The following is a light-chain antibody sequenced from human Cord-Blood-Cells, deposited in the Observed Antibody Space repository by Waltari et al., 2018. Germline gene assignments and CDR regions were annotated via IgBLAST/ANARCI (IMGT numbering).Light chain of an antibody. J-gene: IGLJ2*01. CDR2: QDS. Sequence: SYELTQPPSVSVSPGQTASITCSGDKLGDKYACWYQQKPGQSPVLVIYQDSKRPSGSPERFSCSNSGNTATLTISGTQAMDEADYDCQAWDSSTVVFGGGTKLTVL. V-gene: IGLV3-1*01. CDR3: QAWDSSTVV. CDR1: KLGDKY.